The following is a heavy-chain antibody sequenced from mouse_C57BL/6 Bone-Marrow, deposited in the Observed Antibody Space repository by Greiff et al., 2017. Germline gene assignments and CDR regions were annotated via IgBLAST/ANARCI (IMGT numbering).Heavy chain of an antibody. V-gene: IGHV1-19*01. Sequence: EVQLQQSGPVLVKPGASVKMSCKASGYTFTDYYMNWVKQSHGKSLEWLGVINPYNGGTSYNPKFNGKGTLTVDKSSSTAYMELNSLTAEDSAVYYCARWWLYYYGSSYFDYWGQGTTLTVSS. CDR1: GYTFTDYY. CDR3: ARWWLYYYGSSYFDY. J-gene: IGHJ2*01. CDR2: INPYNGGT. D-gene: IGHD1-1*01.